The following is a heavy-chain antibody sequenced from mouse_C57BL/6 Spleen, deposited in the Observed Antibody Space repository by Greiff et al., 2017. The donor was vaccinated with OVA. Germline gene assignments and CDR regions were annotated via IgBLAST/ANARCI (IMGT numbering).Heavy chain of an antibody. J-gene: IGHJ2*01. CDR1: GYTFTSYW. D-gene: IGHD1-1*01. CDR3: ARNSYYHGSSLFFDY. CDR2: INPSNGGT. Sequence: QVHVKQPGTELVKPGASVKLSCKASGYTFTSYWMHWVKQRPGQGLEWIGNINPSNGGTNYNEKFKSKATLTVDKSSSTAYMQLSSLTSEDSAVYYCARNSYYHGSSLFFDYWGQGTTLTVSS. V-gene: IGHV1-53*01.